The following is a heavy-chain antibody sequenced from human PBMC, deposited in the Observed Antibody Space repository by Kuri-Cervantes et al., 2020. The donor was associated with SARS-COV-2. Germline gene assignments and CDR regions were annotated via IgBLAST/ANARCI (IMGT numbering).Heavy chain of an antibody. J-gene: IGHJ4*02. CDR1: GYTFTGYY. V-gene: IGHV1-2*06. CDR3: ARAGGISSGYYYRLDY. CDR2: INPNSGGT. D-gene: IGHD3-22*01. Sequence: ASVKVSCKASGYTFTGYYMHWVRQAPGQGLEWMGRINPNSGGTNYAQKFQGRVTRTRDTSISTAYMELSRLRSDDTAVYYCARAGGISSGYYYRLDYWGQGTLVTVSS.